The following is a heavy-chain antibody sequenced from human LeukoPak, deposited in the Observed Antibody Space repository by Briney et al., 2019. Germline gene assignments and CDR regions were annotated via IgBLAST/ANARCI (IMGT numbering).Heavy chain of an antibody. CDR2: ISGSGGST. J-gene: IGHJ4*02. V-gene: IGHV3-23*01. Sequence: GGSLRLSCATSGFTFSSYAMSWVRQAPGKGLEWVSAISGSGGSTYYADSVKGRFTISRDNAKNTLYLQMNSLRAEDTAVYYCATSIAARLGSVCWGQGTLVTVSS. CDR1: GFTFSSYA. D-gene: IGHD6-6*01. CDR3: ATSIAARLGSVC.